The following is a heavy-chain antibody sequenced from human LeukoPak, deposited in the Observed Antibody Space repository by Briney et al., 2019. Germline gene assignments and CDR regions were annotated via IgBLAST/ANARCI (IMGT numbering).Heavy chain of an antibody. J-gene: IGHJ4*02. Sequence: SGGSLRLSCAASGFTFDDYAMHWVRQAPGKGPEWVSLISWDGGSTYYADSVKGRFTISRDNSKNSLYLQMNSLRAEDTALYYCAKDHCSSTSCYADYWGQGTLVTVSS. V-gene: IGHV3-43D*04. CDR2: ISWDGGST. D-gene: IGHD2-2*01. CDR3: AKDHCSSTSCYADY. CDR1: GFTFDDYA.